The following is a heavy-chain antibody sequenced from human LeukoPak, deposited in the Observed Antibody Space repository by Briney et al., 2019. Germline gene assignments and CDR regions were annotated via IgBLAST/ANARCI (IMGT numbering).Heavy chain of an antibody. V-gene: IGHV4-59*01. CDR2: FSYSGST. Sequence: SETLSLTCSVSGVSISTYYWIWIRHPPAKGLEWMGFFSYSGSTKYNPSLKSRVTMSVDTSKNQFSLKLNSVTAADTAVYYCARMYSGTSYYFDYWGQGTLVTVSS. D-gene: IGHD1-26*01. CDR1: GVSISTYY. CDR3: ARMYSGTSYYFDY. J-gene: IGHJ4*02.